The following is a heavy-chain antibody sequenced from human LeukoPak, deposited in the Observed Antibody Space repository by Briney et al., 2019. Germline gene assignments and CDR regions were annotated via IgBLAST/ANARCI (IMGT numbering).Heavy chain of an antibody. CDR1: GGSFSGYY. CDR3: ARGPWFGDS. D-gene: IGHD3-10*01. CDR2: INHSGST. J-gene: IGHJ4*02. V-gene: IGHV4-34*01. Sequence: PSETLSLTCAVCGGSFSGYYWSWIRQPPGKGLEWIGEINHSGSTNYNPSLKSRVTISVDTSKNQFSLKLSSVTAADTAVYYCARGPWFGDSWGQGTLVTVSS.